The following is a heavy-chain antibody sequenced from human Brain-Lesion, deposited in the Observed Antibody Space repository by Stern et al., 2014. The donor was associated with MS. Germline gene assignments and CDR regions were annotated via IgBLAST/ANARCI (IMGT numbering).Heavy chain of an antibody. V-gene: IGHV3-33*01. CDR3: ARGHIPYAYNYLFDY. CDR2: ASYDGRNA. J-gene: IGHJ4*02. D-gene: IGHD5-24*01. CDR1: GFTFSSYG. Sequence: VQLVESGGAVVQPGTSLRLSCAASGFTFSSYGMHLVRPAPAQALEWVALASYDGRNAYYTNPVKGRFTISRDNSKNTLSLQMNSLTAEDTAVYYCARGHIPYAYNYLFDYWGQGTLVTVSS.